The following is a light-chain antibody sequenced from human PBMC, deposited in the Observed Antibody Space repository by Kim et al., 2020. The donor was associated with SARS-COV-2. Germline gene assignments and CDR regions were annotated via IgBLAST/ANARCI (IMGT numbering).Light chain of an antibody. CDR3: QQDHNLPWT. J-gene: IGKJ1*01. V-gene: IGKV3D-7*01. CDR2: AAS. Sequence: PGQRATLSCRASQSVNSSYLSWYQHKPGQAPRLLIYAASTRATAIPARFSGSGSGTDFTLTITSLQPEDFAVYYCQQDHNLPWTFGQGTKVDIK. CDR1: QSVNSSY.